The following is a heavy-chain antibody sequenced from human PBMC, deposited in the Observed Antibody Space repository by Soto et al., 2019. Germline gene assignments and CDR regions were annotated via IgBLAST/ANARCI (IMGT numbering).Heavy chain of an antibody. D-gene: IGHD2-2*01. J-gene: IGHJ4*02. V-gene: IGHV3-30-3*01. Sequence: QVQLVESGGGVVQPGRSLRLSCAASGFTFSSYAMHWVRQAPGKGLEWVAVISYDGSNKYYADSVKGRFTISRDNSKNTLYLQMNSRRAEDTAVYYCASPYCISTSCYFDYWGQGTLVTVSS. CDR2: ISYDGSNK. CDR3: ASPYCISTSCYFDY. CDR1: GFTFSSYA.